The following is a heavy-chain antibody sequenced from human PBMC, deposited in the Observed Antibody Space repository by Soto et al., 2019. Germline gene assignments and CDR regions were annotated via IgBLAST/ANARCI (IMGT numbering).Heavy chain of an antibody. CDR2: IYTSGST. CDR3: ARDSTAMDSYYYYYGMDV. CDR1: GGSISSYY. J-gene: IGHJ6*02. D-gene: IGHD5-18*01. Sequence: PSETLSLTCTVSGGSISSYYWSWIRQPAGKGLEWIGRIYTSGSTNYNPSLKSRVTMSVDTSKNQFPLKLSSVTAADTAVYYCARDSTAMDSYYYYYGMDVWGQGTTVTVSS. V-gene: IGHV4-4*07.